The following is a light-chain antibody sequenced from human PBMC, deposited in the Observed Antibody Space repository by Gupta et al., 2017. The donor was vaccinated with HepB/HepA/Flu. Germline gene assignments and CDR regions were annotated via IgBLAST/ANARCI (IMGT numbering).Light chain of an antibody. J-gene: IGLJ2*01. Sequence: QSVLPHPPSASGPPGQRVMMSCSGGTSNIENNNVNWYQQNPGRAPRLLITINDQRPSGVHDRFSGSKSGTSASLVISGLQSEDEADYYCAAWDDSLNAVLFGGGTKVTVL. CDR1: TSNIENNN. CDR2: IND. CDR3: AAWDDSLNAVL. V-gene: IGLV1-44*01.